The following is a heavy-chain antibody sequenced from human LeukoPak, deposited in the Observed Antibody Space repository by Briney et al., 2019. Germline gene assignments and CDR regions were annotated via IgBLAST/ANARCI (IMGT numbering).Heavy chain of an antibody. J-gene: IGHJ6*03. D-gene: IGHD2-2*01. CDR1: GFTFSYYA. CDR2: ISDSGGDT. V-gene: IGHV3-23*01. CDR3: AKTVVPAAIYYYMDV. Sequence: GGSLRLSCAASGFTFSYYAMSWVRQAPGRGLEWVSVISDSGGDTSYADSGKGRFTISRDNSKNTLYLQMNSLRAEDTAVYYCAKTVVPAAIYYYMDVWGKGTTVTVSS.